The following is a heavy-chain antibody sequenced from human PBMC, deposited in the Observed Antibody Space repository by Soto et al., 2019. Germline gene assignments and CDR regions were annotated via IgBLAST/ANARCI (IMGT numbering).Heavy chain of an antibody. Sequence: QVQLVQSGAEVKKPGSSVKVSCKASGGTFSSYAISWVRQAPGQGLEWMGGIIPIFGTANYAQKVQGRVTISADESTSTAYMELRSLRTEGTAVYYCASSHRTGTRPTATYYFYYGMDVWGQGTTVTVSS. CDR1: GGTFSSYA. CDR2: IIPIFGTA. D-gene: IGHD1-1*01. V-gene: IGHV1-69*01. CDR3: ASSHRTGTRPTATYYFYYGMDV. J-gene: IGHJ6*02.